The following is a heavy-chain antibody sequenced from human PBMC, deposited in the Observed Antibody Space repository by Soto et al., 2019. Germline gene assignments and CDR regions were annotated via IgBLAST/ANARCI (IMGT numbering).Heavy chain of an antibody. Sequence: QVQLVESGGGVVQPGRSLRLSCAASGFTFSTYAMHWVRQAPGKGLEWVTVISYDGTNKYYADSVKGRFTISRDNSKNTLYLQMSSLRAEDTAVDYCARDGGSYWGQGTPVIVSS. CDR1: GFTFSTYA. J-gene: IGHJ4*02. CDR2: ISYDGTNK. CDR3: ARDGGSY. D-gene: IGHD3-16*01. V-gene: IGHV3-30-3*01.